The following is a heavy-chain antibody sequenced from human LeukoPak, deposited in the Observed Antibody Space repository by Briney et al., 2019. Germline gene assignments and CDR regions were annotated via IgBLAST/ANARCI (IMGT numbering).Heavy chain of an antibody. D-gene: IGHD1-14*01. CDR2: IAYDGSRA. CDR1: GVTFSSYG. CDR3: TRYNNDHFDY. Sequence: PGGSLRLSCAASGVTFSSYGMHWVRQTPGKGLEWVAVIAYDGSRAFYADSVKGRFTISRDNSKNTMSVQMDDLRAEDTAVYYCTRYNNDHFDYWGQGTLVTVSS. J-gene: IGHJ4*02. V-gene: IGHV3-33*08.